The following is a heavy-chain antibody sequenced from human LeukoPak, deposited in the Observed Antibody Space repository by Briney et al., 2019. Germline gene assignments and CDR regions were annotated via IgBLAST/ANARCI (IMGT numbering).Heavy chain of an antibody. V-gene: IGHV3-30*04. CDR2: ISYDGSLK. D-gene: IGHD3-16*01. CDR1: GFTFSTYA. Sequence: GGSLRLSCAASGFTFSTYAMHWVRQAPGKGLEWVAVISYDGSLKYYADSVKGRFTISRDNSKNTLYLQMNSLRVEDTAVYYCVGGIRISDYWGQGTLVTVPS. J-gene: IGHJ4*02. CDR3: VGGIRISDY.